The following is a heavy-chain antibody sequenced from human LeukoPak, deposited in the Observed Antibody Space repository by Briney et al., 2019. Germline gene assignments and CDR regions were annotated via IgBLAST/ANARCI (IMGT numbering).Heavy chain of an antibody. CDR1: GFTFGSCA. CDR3: ARATRPSRQLPRGFDP. D-gene: IGHD2-2*01. J-gene: IGHJ5*02. CDR2: ISGIGSGGST. V-gene: IGHV3-23*01. Sequence: QPGGSLRLSCAASGFTFGSCAMSWVRQAPGKGLEWVSVISGIGSGGSTYYADSVKGRFTISRDNSKNTLYLQMNSLRAEDTALYHCARATRPSRQLPRGFDPWGQGTLVTVSS.